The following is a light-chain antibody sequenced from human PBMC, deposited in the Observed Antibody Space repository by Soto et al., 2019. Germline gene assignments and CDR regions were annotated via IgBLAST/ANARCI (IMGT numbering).Light chain of an antibody. V-gene: IGLV2-14*01. CDR1: RSDVGGYNF. CDR2: DVT. CDR3: SSYTSTNTLV. Sequence: QSVLTQPASVSGSPGQSITISCTGTRSDVGGYNFVSWYQQHPGKVPKLLIYDVTHRPSGVSNRFSASKSANTASLTISGLQAEDEADYYCSSYTSTNTLVFGAGTKLTVL. J-gene: IGLJ2*01.